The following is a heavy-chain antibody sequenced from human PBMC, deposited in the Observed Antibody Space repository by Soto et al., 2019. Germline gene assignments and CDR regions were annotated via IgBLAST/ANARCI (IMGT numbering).Heavy chain of an antibody. Sequence: QITLKESGPTLVKPIQTLTLTCTFSGFSLSTSGVGVGWIRQPPGKALEWLALIFWDDDKRYSPSLKSRLTITKDTSKNQVVLTMTNMDPVDAATYYCTHHGYYSYGMDVWGQGTTVTVSS. J-gene: IGHJ6*02. CDR2: IFWDDDK. V-gene: IGHV2-5*02. CDR3: THHGYYSYGMDV. CDR1: GFSLSTSGVG.